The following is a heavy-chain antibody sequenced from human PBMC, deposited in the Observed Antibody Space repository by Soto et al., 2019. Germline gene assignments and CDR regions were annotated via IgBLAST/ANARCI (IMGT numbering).Heavy chain of an antibody. V-gene: IGHV1-69*13. CDR2: IIPIFGTA. Sequence: SVKVSCKASGGTFSSYAISWVRQAPGQGLEWMGGIIPIFGTANYAQKFQGRVTITADESTSTAYMELSSLRSEDTAVYYCARGGVLRFLEWFPAHFDYWGQGTLVTVSS. CDR3: ARGGVLRFLEWFPAHFDY. J-gene: IGHJ4*02. D-gene: IGHD3-3*01. CDR1: GGTFSSYA.